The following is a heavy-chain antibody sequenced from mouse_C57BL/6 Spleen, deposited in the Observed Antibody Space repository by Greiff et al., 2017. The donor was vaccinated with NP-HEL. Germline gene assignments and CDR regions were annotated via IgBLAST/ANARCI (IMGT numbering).Heavy chain of an antibody. J-gene: IGHJ4*01. CDR1: GYSITSGYY. CDR2: ISYDGSN. V-gene: IGHV3-6*01. CDR3: ARVGLLHYAMDY. Sequence: EVQLQQSGPGLVKPSQSLSLTCSVTGYSITSGYYWNWIRQFPGNQLEWMGYISYDGSNNYNPSLKNRISITRDTSKNQFFLKLNSVTTEDTATYYCARVGLLHYAMDYWGQGTSVTVSS. D-gene: IGHD1-1*01.